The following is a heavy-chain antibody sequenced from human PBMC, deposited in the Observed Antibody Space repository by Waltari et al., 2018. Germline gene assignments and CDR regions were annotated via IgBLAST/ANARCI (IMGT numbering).Heavy chain of an antibody. J-gene: IGHJ5*02. D-gene: IGHD6-19*01. CDR1: GLTSTRYD. Sequence: EVELVESGGGLVQPGGSLRLSCAAPGLTSTRYDMHWVRQAPGKGLEWISYINPKGDTVYYADSVRGRFTISRDNAKKSLFLQMNSLRAEDTAIYYCAGWVTYTSDWHGSLAPWGQGTLVTVSS. CDR3: AGWVTYTSDWHGSLAP. V-gene: IGHV3-48*03. CDR2: INPKGDTV.